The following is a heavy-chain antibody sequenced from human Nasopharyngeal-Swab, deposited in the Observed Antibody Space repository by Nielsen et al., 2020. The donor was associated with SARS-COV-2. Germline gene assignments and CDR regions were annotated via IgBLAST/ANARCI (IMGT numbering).Heavy chain of an antibody. CDR3: AKDRRSSSSVGWFDP. CDR2: ITGNGGST. CDR1: GFTFSSYE. V-gene: IGHV3-23*01. J-gene: IGHJ5*02. D-gene: IGHD6-6*01. Sequence: GESLKISCAASGFTFSSYEMNWVRQAPGKGLEWVSAITGNGGSTYYADSVKGRFTISRDNSKNTLYLQMNSLRAEDTAVYFCAKDRRSSSSVGWFDPWGQGTLVSVSS.